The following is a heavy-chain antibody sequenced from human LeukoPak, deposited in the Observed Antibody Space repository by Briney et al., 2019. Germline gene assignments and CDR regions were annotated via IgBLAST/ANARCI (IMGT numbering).Heavy chain of an antibody. Sequence: SETLSLTCTVSGGSISSYYWSWLRQPPGKGLEWLGYIYYSGSTNYNPSLKSRVTISVDTSKNQFSLKLSSVTAADTAVYYCARGPARGYSYGNWFDPWGQGTLVTVSS. D-gene: IGHD5-18*01. V-gene: IGHV4-59*01. J-gene: IGHJ5*02. CDR1: GGSISSYY. CDR3: ARGPARGYSYGNWFDP. CDR2: IYYSGST.